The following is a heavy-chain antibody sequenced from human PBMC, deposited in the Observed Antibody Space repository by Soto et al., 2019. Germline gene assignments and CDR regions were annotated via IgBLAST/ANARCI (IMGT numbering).Heavy chain of an antibody. CDR2: LIPVFGSP. J-gene: IGHJ6*02. Sequence: QVQLVQSGAEVKKPGSSVTVSCKTSGGTFSKDAINWFRQAPGKGLEGMGFLIPVFGSPTYAQKFQGRIRITADESTSTAFMDLSSLRSEDTAVYYCTRVLGYTFEPGKTRYYAMDVWGQGTTVSVSS. V-gene: IGHV1-69*01. D-gene: IGHD5-18*01. CDR3: TRVLGYTFEPGKTRYYAMDV. CDR1: GGTFSKDA.